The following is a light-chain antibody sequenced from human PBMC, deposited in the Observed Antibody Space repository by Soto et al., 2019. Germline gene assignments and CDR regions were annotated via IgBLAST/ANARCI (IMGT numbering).Light chain of an antibody. CDR2: EVS. CDR1: SSDVGGYNY. CDR3: SSYAGSNNHVV. V-gene: IGLV2-8*01. J-gene: IGLJ2*01. Sequence: QSALTQPPSASGSPGQSVTISCTGTSSDVGGYNYVSWYQQHPGKAPKLMIYEVSKRPSGVPDRFSGSKSGNTASLTVSGLQVEDEADYYCSSYAGSNNHVVFGGGTKVTVL.